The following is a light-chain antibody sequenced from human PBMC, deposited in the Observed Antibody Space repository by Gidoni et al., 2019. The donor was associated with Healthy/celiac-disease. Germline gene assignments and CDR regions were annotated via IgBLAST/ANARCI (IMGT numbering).Light chain of an antibody. V-gene: IGKV1-9*01. CDR1: QGISSY. CDR3: QQLNSYPLT. Sequence: IQLTQSPSFLSASVGDRVTLTCRASQGISSYLAWYQQKPGKAPKLLIYAASTSQSGVPSRFSGSGSGTEFTLTISSLQPEDFATYYCQQLNSYPLTFGGGTKVEIK. J-gene: IGKJ4*01. CDR2: AAS.